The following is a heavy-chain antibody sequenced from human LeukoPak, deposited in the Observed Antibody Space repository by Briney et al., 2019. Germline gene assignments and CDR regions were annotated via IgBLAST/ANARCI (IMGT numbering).Heavy chain of an antibody. Sequence: ASVKVSCKASGYTFTGYYIHWVRQAPGQGLEWMAWINPNSGATNYAQKFQGRVTMPRDTSISTAYMELSRLTSDDTAVYYCARGGYSSGWYDDNWFDPWGQGTLVTVSS. CDR1: GYTFTGYY. J-gene: IGHJ5*02. D-gene: IGHD6-19*01. CDR3: ARGGYSSGWYDDNWFDP. CDR2: INPNSGAT. V-gene: IGHV1-2*02.